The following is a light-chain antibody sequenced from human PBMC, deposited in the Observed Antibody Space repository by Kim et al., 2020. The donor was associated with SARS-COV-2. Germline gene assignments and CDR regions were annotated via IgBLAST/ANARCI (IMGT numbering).Light chain of an antibody. CDR3: QAWDSSTAV. V-gene: IGLV3-1*01. CDR2: QDS. Sequence: SVSQGQTASITCSGDKLGDKYACWYQQKPGQSPVLVIYQDSKRPSGIPERFSGSNSGNTATLTISRTQAMDEADYYCQAWDSSTAVFGGGTQLTVL. CDR1: KLGDKY. J-gene: IGLJ2*01.